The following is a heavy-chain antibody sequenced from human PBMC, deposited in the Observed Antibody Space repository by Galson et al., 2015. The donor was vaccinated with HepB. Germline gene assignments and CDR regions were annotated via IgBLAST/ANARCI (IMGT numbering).Heavy chain of an antibody. CDR3: ARDKRQVWTGHYNGLDN. V-gene: IGHV3-74*03. Sequence: SLRLSCAASEFTFSSHWMHWVRQAPGKGLVWVSRIDSDGSGTKYAESVKGRFTISRDNAKNTPYLQMKSLRAEDTAVYYCARDKRQVWTGHYNGLDNWGPGTLVTVSS. CDR1: EFTFSSHW. CDR2: IDSDGSGT. J-gene: IGHJ4*02. D-gene: IGHD3/OR15-3a*01.